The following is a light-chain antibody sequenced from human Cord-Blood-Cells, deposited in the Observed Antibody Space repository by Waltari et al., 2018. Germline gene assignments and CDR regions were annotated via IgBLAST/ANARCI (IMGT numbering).Light chain of an antibody. CDR2: GKN. CDR1: SLRSYY. CDR3: NSRDSSGNHYV. J-gene: IGLJ1*01. Sequence: SSELTRDPAVSVALGQTVRITCQGDSLRSYYASWYQQKPGQAPVLVIYGKNNRPSGIPDRFSGSSSGNTTSLTITGAQAEDEADYYCNSRDSSGNHYVFGTGTKVTVL. V-gene: IGLV3-19*01.